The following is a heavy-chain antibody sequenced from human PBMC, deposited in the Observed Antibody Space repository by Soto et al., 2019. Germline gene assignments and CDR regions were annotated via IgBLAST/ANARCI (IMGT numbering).Heavy chain of an antibody. CDR1: GFTFSSSV. CDR3: ARDGGGIDV. V-gene: IGHV3-7*01. D-gene: IGHD3-3*01. Sequence: PGGSLRLSCAASGFTFSSSVMSWVRQAPGKGLEWVANIKQDGSEKYYVDSVKGRFTISRDNAKNSLYLQMSSLRAEDTAVYYCARDGGGIDVWGKGPTVTVSS. CDR2: IKQDGSEK. J-gene: IGHJ6*04.